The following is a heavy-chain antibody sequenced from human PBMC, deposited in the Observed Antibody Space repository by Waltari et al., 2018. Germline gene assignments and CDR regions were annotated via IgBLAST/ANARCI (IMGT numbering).Heavy chain of an antibody. Sequence: QVQLQESGPGLVKPSETLSLTCPVSGGSISRYYWSWIRQPPGKGLEWIGYIYYSGSTNYNPSLKSRVTISVDTSKNQFSLKLSSVTAADTAVYYCAREKDSSLIDYWGQGTLVTVSS. CDR1: GGSISRYY. CDR2: IYYSGST. CDR3: AREKDSSLIDY. J-gene: IGHJ4*02. V-gene: IGHV4-59*01. D-gene: IGHD6-6*01.